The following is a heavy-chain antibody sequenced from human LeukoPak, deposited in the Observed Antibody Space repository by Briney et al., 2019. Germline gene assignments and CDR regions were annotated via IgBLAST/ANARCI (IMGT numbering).Heavy chain of an antibody. D-gene: IGHD6-13*01. J-gene: IGHJ5*02. CDR2: IYYSGST. Sequence: SETLSLTCTVSGGSISSSSYYWGWIRQPPGKGLEWIGSIYYSGSTYYNPSLKSRVTISVDTSKNQFSLKLSSVTAADTAVYYCARQERGIAAAGKAPQGGFDPWGQGTLATVSS. V-gene: IGHV4-39*01. CDR1: GGSISSSSYY. CDR3: ARQERGIAAAGKAPQGGFDP.